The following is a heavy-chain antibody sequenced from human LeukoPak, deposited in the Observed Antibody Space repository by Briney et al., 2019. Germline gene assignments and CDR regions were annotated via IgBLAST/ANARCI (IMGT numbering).Heavy chain of an antibody. CDR2: ISSSSSYI. Sequence: GGSLRLSCAASGFTFSSYSMNWIRQAPGKGLEWVSSISSSSSYIYYADSVKGRFTISRDNAKNSLYLQMNSLRAEDTAVYYRARGDMIVVVITTGDDAFDIWGHGTMVTVSS. V-gene: IGHV3-21*01. J-gene: IGHJ3*02. CDR1: GFTFSSYS. CDR3: ARGDMIVVVITTGDDAFDI. D-gene: IGHD3-22*01.